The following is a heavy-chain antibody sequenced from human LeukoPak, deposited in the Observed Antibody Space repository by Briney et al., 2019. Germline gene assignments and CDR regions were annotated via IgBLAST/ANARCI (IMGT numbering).Heavy chain of an antibody. CDR1: GLTFSSYW. CDR2: IKHDGSEK. D-gene: IGHD3-9*01. Sequence: PGGSLRLSCAASGLTFSSYWMSWVRQAPGKGLEWVADIKHDGSEKYYVDSLKGRFTISTDSAKNSLYLQINSLRAEDTAVYYCARKDRYGLDYWGQGTLVTVSS. V-gene: IGHV3-7*01. CDR3: ARKDRYGLDY. J-gene: IGHJ4*02.